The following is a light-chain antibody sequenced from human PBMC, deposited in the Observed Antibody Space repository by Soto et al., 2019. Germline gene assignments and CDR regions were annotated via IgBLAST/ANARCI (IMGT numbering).Light chain of an antibody. V-gene: IGKV3D-20*01. Sequence: EIVLTQSPATLSLSPGERATPSCGASQSITNNFLAWYQQRPGLAPRLLIYDASNRAAGIPDRFSGSGSGTDFTLTISRLEPEDFAVYYCQQFDTLITFGGGTKV. CDR2: DAS. CDR1: QSITNNF. CDR3: QQFDTLIT. J-gene: IGKJ4*01.